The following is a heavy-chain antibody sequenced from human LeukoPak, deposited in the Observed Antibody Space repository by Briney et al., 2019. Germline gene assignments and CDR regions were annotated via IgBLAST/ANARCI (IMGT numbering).Heavy chain of an antibody. CDR3: ARSYSGSYYYLGDAFDI. Sequence: ASVKVSCKASGFTFTSSAVHWVRQAPGQGLEWMGWINPNSGGTNYAQKFQGWVTMTRDTSISTAYMELSRLRSDDTAVYYCARSYSGSYYYLGDAFDIWGQGTMVTVSS. J-gene: IGHJ3*02. CDR2: INPNSGGT. D-gene: IGHD1-26*01. V-gene: IGHV1-2*04. CDR1: GFTFTSSA.